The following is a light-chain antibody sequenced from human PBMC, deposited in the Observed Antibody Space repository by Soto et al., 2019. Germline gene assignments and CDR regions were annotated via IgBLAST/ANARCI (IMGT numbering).Light chain of an antibody. V-gene: IGKV1-27*01. CDR2: AAS. CDR3: QRYDSAPLT. J-gene: IGKJ4*01. Sequence: DIQMTQSPSSLSASVGDRVTITCRASQGIGTFLAWYQQKPGNVPNLLIYAASTLQSGVPSRFIGSGSGTDFTLTISSLQPEDVATYYCQRYDSAPLTFGGGTKVEIK. CDR1: QGIGTF.